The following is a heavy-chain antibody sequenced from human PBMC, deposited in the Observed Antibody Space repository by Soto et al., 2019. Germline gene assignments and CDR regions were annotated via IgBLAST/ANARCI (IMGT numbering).Heavy chain of an antibody. CDR3: ARVQSFDWLRAYYYYMDV. CDR1: GGSISSYY. J-gene: IGHJ6*03. V-gene: IGHV4-59*01. CDR2: IYYSGST. D-gene: IGHD3-9*01. Sequence: PSETLSLTCTVSGGSISSYYWSWIRQPPGKGLEWIGYIYYSGSTNYNPSLKSRVTISVDTSKNQFSLKLSSVTAADTAVYYCARVQSFDWLRAYYYYMDVWGKGTTVTVSS.